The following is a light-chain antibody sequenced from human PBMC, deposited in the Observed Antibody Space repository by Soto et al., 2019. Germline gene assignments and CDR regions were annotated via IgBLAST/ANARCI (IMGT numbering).Light chain of an antibody. CDR2: KAS. J-gene: IGKJ4*01. V-gene: IGKV1-5*03. CDR1: QSISSW. CDR3: QQYDSFSLT. Sequence: DIQMTQSPSTLSASVGDRVTITCRASQSISSWLAWYQQKPGKAPKVLIYKASSLESGVPSRFSGSGSGTEFTLTISSLQPDDFAIYYCQQYDSFSLTFGGGTKVEIK.